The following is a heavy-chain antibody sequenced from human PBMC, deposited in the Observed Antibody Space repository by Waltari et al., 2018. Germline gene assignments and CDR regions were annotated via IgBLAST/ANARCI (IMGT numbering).Heavy chain of an antibody. J-gene: IGHJ5*02. CDR2: IIPISGTA. Sequence: QVQLVQSGAEVKNPGSTLKVSCKTSGGAFSTYAISWVRQAPGQGLEWMGIIPISGTADYSQKFQGRITITADESTSKAYMELSGLKSDDTAVYYCATFGGNSNWFDPWGQGTLVTVSS. CDR3: ATFGGNSNWFDP. V-gene: IGHV1-69*01. D-gene: IGHD1-7*01. CDR1: GGAFSTYA.